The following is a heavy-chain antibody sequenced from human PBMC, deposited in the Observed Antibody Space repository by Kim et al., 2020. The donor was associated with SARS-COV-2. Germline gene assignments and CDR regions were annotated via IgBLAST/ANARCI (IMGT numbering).Heavy chain of an antibody. V-gene: IGHV4-34*01. D-gene: IGHD2-2*01. CDR2: INQSGNT. J-gene: IGHJ6*01. CDR3: AGGGDCRTTSCYVLMDL. Sequence: SETLSLTCAVYAGSFSNNYWIWIRQSPVKGLEWIGEINQSGNTNYNPSPESRVSISVATSTNQFSLRLTSVTAADTAVYYCAGGGDCRTTSCYVLMDLWG. CDR1: AGSFSNNY.